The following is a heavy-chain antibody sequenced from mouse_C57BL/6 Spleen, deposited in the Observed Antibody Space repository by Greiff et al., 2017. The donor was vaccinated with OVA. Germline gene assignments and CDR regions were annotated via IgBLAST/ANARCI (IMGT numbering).Heavy chain of an antibody. D-gene: IGHD2-1*01. CDR3: TRWGNYPWFAY. CDR1: GYTFTDYE. J-gene: IGHJ3*01. V-gene: IGHV1-15*01. Sequence: VQLLQSGAELVRPGASVTLSCTASGYTFTDYEMHWVKQTPVHGLEWIGAIDPETGGTAYNQKFKGKAILTADKSSSTAYMELRSLTSEGSAVYYWTRWGNYPWFAYWGQGTLVTVSA. CDR2: IDPETGGT.